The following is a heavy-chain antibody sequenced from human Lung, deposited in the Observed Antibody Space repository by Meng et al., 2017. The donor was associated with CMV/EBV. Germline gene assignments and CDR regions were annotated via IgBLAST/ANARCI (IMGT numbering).Heavy chain of an antibody. D-gene: IGHD2-15*01. J-gene: IGHJ2*01. CDR3: ASFTRQLQVVGAIYWYADL. V-gene: IGHV3-66*02. CDR1: GFXVTTND. CDR2: TFRAGNT. Sequence: GGSXRLXCAASGFXVTTNDINWVRQAPGKGLEWVSITFRAGNTYYTDSVKGRFTVSRDNSKNTLYLQMDSLRVEDTAVYYCASFTRQLQVVGAIYWYADLWXRGTXVTVSS.